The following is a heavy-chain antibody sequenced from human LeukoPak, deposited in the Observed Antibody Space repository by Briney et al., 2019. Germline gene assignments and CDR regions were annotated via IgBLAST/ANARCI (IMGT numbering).Heavy chain of an antibody. V-gene: IGHV1-2*02. J-gene: IGHJ5*02. CDR2: INPNSGGT. CDR3: ARLGLRYYDFWSGYPNWFDP. CDR1: GGSLSNYG. Sequence: ASVKVSCKTSGGSLSNYGISWVRQAPGQGLEWMGWINPNSGGTNYAQKFQGRVTMTRDTSISTAYMELSRLRSDDTAVYYCARLGLRYYDFWSGYPNWFDPWGQGTLVTVSS. D-gene: IGHD3-3*01.